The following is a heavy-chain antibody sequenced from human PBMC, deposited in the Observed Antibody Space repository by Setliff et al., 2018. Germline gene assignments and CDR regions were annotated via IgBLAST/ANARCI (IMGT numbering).Heavy chain of an antibody. CDR1: GGSISSSSYY. J-gene: IGHJ4*02. Sequence: SETLSLTCIVSGGSISSSSYYWGWIRQPPGKGLEWIGSIDYSGTIYYNPSLKSRVAISVDTSKNQVSLKLSSVTAADTAVYYCARGRSNFWGYYFDYWGQGTLVTVSS. CDR3: ARGRSNFWGYYFDY. CDR2: IDYSGTI. D-gene: IGHD3-3*01. V-gene: IGHV4-39*07.